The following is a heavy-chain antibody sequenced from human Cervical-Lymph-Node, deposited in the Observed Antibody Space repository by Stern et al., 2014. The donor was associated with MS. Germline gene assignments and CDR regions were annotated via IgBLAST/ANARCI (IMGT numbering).Heavy chain of an antibody. CDR2: IYYNGST. CDR3: LVS. CDR1: GGSISRGDYY. Sequence: QVQLQESGPGLVKPSQTLSLTCTVSGGSISRGDYYWSWIRQPPGKGLEWIGDIYYNGSTYYNPSLKSRDTISVDTSKNQFSLKLSSDCAREGPRTGTLVSWGQGTLVTVSS. J-gene: IGHJ5*02. D-gene: IGHD3/OR15-3a*01. V-gene: IGHV4-30-4*01.